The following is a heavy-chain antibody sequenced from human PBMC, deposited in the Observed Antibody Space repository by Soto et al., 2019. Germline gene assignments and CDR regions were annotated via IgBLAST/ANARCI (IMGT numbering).Heavy chain of an antibody. V-gene: IGHV1-69*06. CDR1: GGTFSSYA. Sequence: ASVKVSCKASGGTFSSYAISWVRQAPGQGLEWMGGIIPIFGTANYAQKFQGRVTITADKSTSTAYMELSSLRSEDTAVYYCARYIGYGYYYYYGMDVWGQGTKVTVSS. J-gene: IGHJ6*02. D-gene: IGHD5-18*01. CDR2: IIPIFGTA. CDR3: ARYIGYGYYYYYGMDV.